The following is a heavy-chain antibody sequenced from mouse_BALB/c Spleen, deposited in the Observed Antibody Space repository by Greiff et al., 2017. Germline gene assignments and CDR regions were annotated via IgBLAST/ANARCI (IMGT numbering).Heavy chain of an antibody. D-gene: IGHD1-2*01. CDR2: IDPANGNT. Sequence: EVQLQQSGAELVKPGASVKLSCTASGFNIKDTYMHWVKQRPEQGLEWIGRIDPANGNTKYDPKFQGKATITADTSSNTAYLQLSSLTSEDTAVYYCARDTTADYYAMDYWGQGTSVTVSS. V-gene: IGHV14-3*02. J-gene: IGHJ4*01. CDR3: ARDTTADYYAMDY. CDR1: GFNIKDTY.